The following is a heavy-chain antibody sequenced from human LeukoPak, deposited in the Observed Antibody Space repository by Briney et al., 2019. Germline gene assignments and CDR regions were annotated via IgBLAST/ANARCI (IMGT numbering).Heavy chain of an antibody. D-gene: IGHD3-10*01. CDR3: ARMWFGEESNWFDP. V-gene: IGHV3-11*04. CDR1: GFTFSDYY. Sequence: GGSLRLSCAASGFTFSDYYMSWIRQAPGKGLEWVSYISSSGSTIYYADSVKGRFTISRDNAKNSLYLQMNSLRAEDTAVYYRARMWFGEESNWFDPWGQGTLVTVSS. J-gene: IGHJ5*02. CDR2: ISSSGSTI.